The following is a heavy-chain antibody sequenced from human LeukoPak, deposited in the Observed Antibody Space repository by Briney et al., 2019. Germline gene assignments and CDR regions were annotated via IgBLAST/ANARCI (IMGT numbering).Heavy chain of an antibody. J-gene: IGHJ3*01. CDR2: ICGHGISI. CDR3: ARDPGYSEFDV. D-gene: IGHD4-11*01. V-gene: IGHV3-23*01. Sequence: GGSLRLSCEASGFTFSNYAMSWVRQAPGKGLEWVSGICGHGISIYYADSVKGRFTISRDNAKNSVSLQMNSLRAEDTAVYYCARDPGYSEFDVWGQGAMVIVSS. CDR1: GFTFSNYA.